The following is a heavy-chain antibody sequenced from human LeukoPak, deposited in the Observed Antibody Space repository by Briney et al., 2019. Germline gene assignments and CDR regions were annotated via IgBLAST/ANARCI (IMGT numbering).Heavy chain of an antibody. Sequence: GGSLRLSCAASGFPFDDYAMHWVRQAPGKGLEWVSGISWNSGSIGYADSVKGRFTISRDNAKNSLYLQMNSLRAEDTALYYCAKDSMVRGVPVYFDYWGQGTLVTVSS. CDR3: AKDSMVRGVPVYFDY. J-gene: IGHJ4*02. CDR1: GFPFDDYA. V-gene: IGHV3-9*01. D-gene: IGHD3-10*01. CDR2: ISWNSGSI.